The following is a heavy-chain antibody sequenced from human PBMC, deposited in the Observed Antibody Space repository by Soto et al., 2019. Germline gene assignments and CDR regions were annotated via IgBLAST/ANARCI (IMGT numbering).Heavy chain of an antibody. V-gene: IGHV1-69*01. CDR2: IIPVFQTA. J-gene: IGHJ1*01. CDR3: ARRGSDSTGFKQY. D-gene: IGHD2-21*01. Sequence: QEQLVQSGAEVKKPGSSVKVSCKASGGLFSSYPISWVRQVPGQGLEWMGGIIPVFQTAYYTQRFQGRVTRTMNESTNTTNIEMSNLRSEDTDIYYSARRGSDSTGFKQYWGQGDKPTVTS. CDR1: GGLFSSYP.